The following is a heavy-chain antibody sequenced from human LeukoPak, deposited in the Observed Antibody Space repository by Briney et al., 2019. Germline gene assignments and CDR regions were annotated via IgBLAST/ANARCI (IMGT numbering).Heavy chain of an antibody. Sequence: GGSLRLSCVATGFSFSNYIMHWVRQAPGKGLEWVPYISRTGNIVYYADSVKVRFTISRDNAKDSLFLQMDSLRDEDTAVYYCANLTHWGQGILVTVSS. CDR3: ANLTH. D-gene: IGHD2-21*02. CDR1: GFSFSNYI. J-gene: IGHJ4*02. CDR2: ISRTGNIV. V-gene: IGHV3-48*02.